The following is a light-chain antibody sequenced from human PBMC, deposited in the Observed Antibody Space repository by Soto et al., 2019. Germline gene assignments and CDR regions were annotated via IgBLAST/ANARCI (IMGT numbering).Light chain of an antibody. CDR1: QGISSF. CDR2: GAS. J-gene: IGKJ5*01. Sequence: DGQMTQSPSSLSASFGNRVTITCQSSQGISSFLAWYQQKPPKAPELLIYGASTLQSGVPSRFSGSGSGTEFTLTISSLQPEDFATYYCQQLNTYPITFAQGTRLEI. V-gene: IGKV1-9*01. CDR3: QQLNTYPIT.